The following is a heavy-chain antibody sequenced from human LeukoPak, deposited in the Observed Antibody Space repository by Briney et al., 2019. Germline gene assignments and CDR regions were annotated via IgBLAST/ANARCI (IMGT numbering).Heavy chain of an antibody. D-gene: IGHD6-13*01. Sequence: SETLSLTCTVSGGSISSGSYYWSWIRQPAGKGLEWIGRIYASGNTNYNPSLKGRVTMTVDTSKNQFSLNLSSVTAADTAVYYCARGRGSSWYYFGSWGQGTLVTVSS. J-gene: IGHJ4*02. CDR2: IYASGNT. CDR1: GGSISSGSYY. V-gene: IGHV4-61*02. CDR3: ARGRGSSWYYFGS.